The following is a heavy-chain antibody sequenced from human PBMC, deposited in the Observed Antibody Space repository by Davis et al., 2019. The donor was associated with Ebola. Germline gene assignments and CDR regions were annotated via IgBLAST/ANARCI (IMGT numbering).Heavy chain of an antibody. CDR1: GFTFSGYY. CDR3: ARTTFGGVIAS. D-gene: IGHD3-16*02. Sequence: PGGFLRLSCAASGFTFSGYYMSWIRQAPGKGLEWVSVIENAYTTYYTDSVKGRFTISRDNAKNSLYLQMNSLRAEDTAVYYCARTTFGGVIASWGQGTLVTVSS. CDR2: IENAYTT. J-gene: IGHJ4*02. V-gene: IGHV3-69-1*01.